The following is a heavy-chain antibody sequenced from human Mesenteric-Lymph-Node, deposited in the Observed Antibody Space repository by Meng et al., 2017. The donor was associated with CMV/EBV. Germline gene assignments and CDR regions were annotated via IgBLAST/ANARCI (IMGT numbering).Heavy chain of an antibody. Sequence: GESLKISCAASGFTFSNYAMHWVRQAPGKGLEWVAVISYDGSNKYYADSVKGRFTISRDNSKNTLYLQMNSLRAEDTAVYYCARDRADCSSTSCELDYWGQGTLVTVSS. CDR3: ARDRADCSSTSCELDY. D-gene: IGHD2-2*01. J-gene: IGHJ4*02. V-gene: IGHV3-30*14. CDR2: ISYDGSNK. CDR1: GFTFSNYA.